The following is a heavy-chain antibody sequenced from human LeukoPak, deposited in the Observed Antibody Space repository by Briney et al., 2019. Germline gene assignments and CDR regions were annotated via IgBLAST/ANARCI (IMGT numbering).Heavy chain of an antibody. CDR1: GYTFTGYG. D-gene: IGHD1-26*01. Sequence: ASVKVSCKASGYTFTGYGISWVRQAPGQGLEWMGWISAYNGNTNYAQKLQGRVTMTTDTSTSTAYMELRSLRSDDTAVYYCARANPRGQWELAYFDYWGQGTLVTVSS. V-gene: IGHV1-18*01. J-gene: IGHJ4*02. CDR3: ARANPRGQWELAYFDY. CDR2: ISAYNGNT.